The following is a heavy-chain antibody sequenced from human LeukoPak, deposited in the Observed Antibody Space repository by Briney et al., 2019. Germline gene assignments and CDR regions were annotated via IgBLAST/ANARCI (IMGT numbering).Heavy chain of an antibody. CDR1: GGSIRSGGYY. Sequence: SETLSLTCTVSGGSIRSGGYYWSWVRQHPGKGLEWIGYIYYSGSTYYNPSLKSRVTISVDTSKNQFSLKLSSVTAADTAVYYCARGIFGVVIKRDWFDPWGQGTLVTVSS. CDR3: ARGIFGVVIKRDWFDP. CDR2: IYYSGST. V-gene: IGHV4-31*03. J-gene: IGHJ5*02. D-gene: IGHD3-3*01.